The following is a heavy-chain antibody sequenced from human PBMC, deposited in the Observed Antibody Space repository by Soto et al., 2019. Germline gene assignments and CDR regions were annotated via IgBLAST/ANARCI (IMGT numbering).Heavy chain of an antibody. CDR2: ISAYNGKT. CDR3: ARTRGRLGGSGWYGI. Sequence: ASVNVSCKASGYTFTSYGISWVRQAPGQGLEVMGWISAYNGKTNYAQKLQGRVTMTTDXXXXXAXMXLXXXXSDXTAVYYCARTRGRLGGSGWYGIWGQGTMVTVSS. J-gene: IGHJ3*02. V-gene: IGHV1-18*04. CDR1: GYTFTSYG. D-gene: IGHD6-19*01.